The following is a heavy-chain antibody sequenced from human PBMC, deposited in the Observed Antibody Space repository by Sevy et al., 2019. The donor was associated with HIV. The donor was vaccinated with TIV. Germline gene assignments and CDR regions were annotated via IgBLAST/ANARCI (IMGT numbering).Heavy chain of an antibody. V-gene: IGHV3-48*02. D-gene: IGHD3-22*01. CDR1: GFTFSSYS. CDR3: ARGKAYYYDSSGNYGMDV. CDR2: ISSSSSTI. J-gene: IGHJ6*02. Sequence: GGSLRLSCAASGFTFSSYSMNWVRQAPGKGLEWVSYISSSSSTINYADSVKGRFTISRDNAKNSLYLQMNSLRDDDTALYYCARGKAYYYDSSGNYGMDVWGQGTTVTVSS.